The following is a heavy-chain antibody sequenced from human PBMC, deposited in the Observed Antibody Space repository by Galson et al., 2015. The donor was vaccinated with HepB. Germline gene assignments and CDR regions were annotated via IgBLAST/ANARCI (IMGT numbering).Heavy chain of an antibody. Sequence: SLRLSCAASGFTASSNYMSWVRQAPGKGLEWVSVIYSGGSTYYADSVKGRFTISRDNSKNTLYLQMNSLRAEDTAVYYCASATVTHFDYWGQGTLVTVSS. CDR3: ASATVTHFDY. CDR1: GFTASSNY. CDR2: IYSGGST. V-gene: IGHV3-66*01. D-gene: IGHD4-17*01. J-gene: IGHJ4*02.